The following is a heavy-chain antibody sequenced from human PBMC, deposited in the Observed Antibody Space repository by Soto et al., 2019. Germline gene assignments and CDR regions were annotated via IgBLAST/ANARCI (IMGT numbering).Heavy chain of an antibody. D-gene: IGHD3-10*01. J-gene: IGHJ4*02. Sequence: EAQLLESGGGLVQPGGSLRLSCAASGFTFNNYAMTWVRQAPGKGLEWVSAISGGGDTTSYADSLKGRFTVSRDGSKNTLYLQMSSLRAEDTALYYCAKGRGGSGSLTPRVDFWGQGTLVTVSS. CDR2: ISGGGDTT. CDR1: GFTFNNYA. CDR3: AKGRGGSGSLTPRVDF. V-gene: IGHV3-23*01.